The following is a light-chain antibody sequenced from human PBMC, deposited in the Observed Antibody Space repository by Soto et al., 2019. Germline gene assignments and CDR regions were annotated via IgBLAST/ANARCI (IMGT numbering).Light chain of an antibody. Sequence: QSVLTQPPSASGSPGQSVTISCTGTRSDIGGYNYVSWYQHQPGKAPKVMIYEVSNRPSGVSNRFSGSKSGNTASLTISGLQAEDEGDYYCCSYAGNFIWVFGGGTKLTVL. CDR3: CSYAGNFIWV. J-gene: IGLJ3*02. CDR2: EVS. CDR1: RSDIGGYNY. V-gene: IGLV2-8*01.